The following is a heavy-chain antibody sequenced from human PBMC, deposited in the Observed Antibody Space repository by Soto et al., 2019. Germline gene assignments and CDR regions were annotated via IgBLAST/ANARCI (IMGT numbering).Heavy chain of an antibody. CDR1: GFSLSTSGVG. J-gene: IGHJ5*02. CDR3: AHRHGSGSYFWFDP. CDR2: IYWDDDK. D-gene: IGHD3-10*01. Sequence: QITLKESGPTLVKPTQTLTLTCTFSGFSLSTSGVGVGWIRQPPGKALEWLALIYWDDDKRYSPSLKSRLTITKDTSKNQVVLTMTNMDPVDTATYYCAHRHGSGSYFWFDPWGQGTLVTVSS. V-gene: IGHV2-5*02.